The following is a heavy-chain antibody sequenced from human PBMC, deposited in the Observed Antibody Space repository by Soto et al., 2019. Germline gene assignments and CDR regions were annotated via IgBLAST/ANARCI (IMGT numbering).Heavy chain of an antibody. CDR1: GYTFTSYY. Sequence: ASVKVSCKASGYTFTSYYLHWVRQAPGQGLEWMGIINPSGCSTSYAQKFQGRVTMTRDTSTSTVYMELSSLRSEDTAVYYCARATFPAGFLEWLPPPAEYCFDYWGQGTLVTVSS. D-gene: IGHD3-3*01. CDR3: ARATFPAGFLEWLPPPAEYCFDY. J-gene: IGHJ4*02. V-gene: IGHV1-46*01. CDR2: INPSGCST.